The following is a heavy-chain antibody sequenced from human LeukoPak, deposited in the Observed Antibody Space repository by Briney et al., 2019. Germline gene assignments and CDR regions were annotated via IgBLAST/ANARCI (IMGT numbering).Heavy chain of an antibody. V-gene: IGHV5-51*01. CDR1: GYSFTSSS. J-gene: IGHJ4*02. Sequence: GESLKIYCTGSGYSFTSSSMGWVRQLPGEGLEWLGIIYPGASDTRYSPSFQGQVTISVDKSITTAYLQWSSLKASDTAMYYCARDMAAAGTDVFDYWGQGTLVTVSS. CDR3: ARDMAAAGTDVFDY. D-gene: IGHD6-13*01. CDR2: IYPGASDT.